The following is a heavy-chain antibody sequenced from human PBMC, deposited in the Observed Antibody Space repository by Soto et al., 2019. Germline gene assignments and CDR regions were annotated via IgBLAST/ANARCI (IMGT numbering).Heavy chain of an antibody. CDR2: ISGSGGGT. Sequence: PGGSLRLSCAASGFTFSSYAMSWVRQAPGKGLEWVSAISGSGGGTYYPDSVKGRFTISRDDSKNTLYLQMNSLRAEDTAVYYCASTGIPPYYFDYWGQGTRVTVSS. J-gene: IGHJ4*02. D-gene: IGHD3-10*01. CDR1: GFTFSSYA. V-gene: IGHV3-23*01. CDR3: ASTGIPPYYFDY.